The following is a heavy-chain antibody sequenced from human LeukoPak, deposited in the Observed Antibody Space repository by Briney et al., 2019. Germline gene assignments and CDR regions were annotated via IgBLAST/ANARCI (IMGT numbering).Heavy chain of an antibody. CDR3: GRHFPETGRDEQPLEY. V-gene: IGHV4-39*01. D-gene: IGHD3-10*01. J-gene: IGHJ4*02. CDR2: ICFSRTT. CDR1: GGSISSSDSY. Sequence: SETLSLTCTVSGGSISSSDSYWAWVLQPPGKGLEWIGSICFSRTTYYNPSLKSRVTMSIDTSKNHFSLKVASVTAADTAVYYCGRHFPETGRDEQPLEYWGQGSLFTVSS.